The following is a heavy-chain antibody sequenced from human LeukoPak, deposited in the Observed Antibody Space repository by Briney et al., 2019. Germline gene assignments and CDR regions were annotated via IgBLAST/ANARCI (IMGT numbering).Heavy chain of an antibody. CDR1: GFTFSSYA. Sequence: GGSLRLSCAASGFTFSSYAMHWVRQAPGKGLEWVAVISYDGSNKYYADSVKGRFTISRDNSKNTLYLQMNSLRAEDTAVYYCARSVATNADYWSQGTLVTVSS. D-gene: IGHD5-12*01. V-gene: IGHV3-30*04. J-gene: IGHJ4*02. CDR2: ISYDGSNK. CDR3: ARSVATNADY.